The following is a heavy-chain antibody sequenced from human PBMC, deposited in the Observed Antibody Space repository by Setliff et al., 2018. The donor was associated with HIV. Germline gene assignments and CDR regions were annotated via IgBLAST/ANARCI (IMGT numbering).Heavy chain of an antibody. Sequence: PSETLSLTCSVSGGSISTGVYYWSLIRQPADKALEWIGRISASGSTNYTPSLESRVPLSIDTSNNQFSLKLTSVTAADTAVYYCARVYSRSWFFFDHWGQGILVTVSS. V-gene: IGHV4-61*02. J-gene: IGHJ4*02. CDR2: ISASGST. CDR1: GGSISTGVYY. D-gene: IGHD6-13*01. CDR3: ARVYSRSWFFFDH.